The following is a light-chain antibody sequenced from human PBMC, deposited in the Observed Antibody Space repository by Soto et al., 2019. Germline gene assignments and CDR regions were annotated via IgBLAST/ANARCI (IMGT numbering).Light chain of an antibody. V-gene: IGKV3-15*01. CDR2: GAS. CDR3: QQYNNWPYT. Sequence: EIVMTQSPATLSVSPGERATLSCRASQSVSSNLAWYQQKPGQAPRLLICGASTRATGIPARFSGTGSGTAITLTISTLQSEDFSVYYCQQYNNWPYTFGQGTMLEIK. J-gene: IGKJ2*01. CDR1: QSVSSN.